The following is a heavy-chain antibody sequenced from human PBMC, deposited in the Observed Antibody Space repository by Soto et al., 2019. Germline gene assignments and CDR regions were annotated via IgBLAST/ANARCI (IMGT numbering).Heavy chain of an antibody. CDR3: ARARPSGSGSYTSNTDAFHI. CDR1: GDSISSSSYY. Sequence: QLQLQETGPGLVKPSETLSLTCTVSGDSISSSSYYWGWIRQPPGKGLEWIGSIYYSGSTYYNPSLKSRVTISVDTSTNQFSLKLSSVTAADTAVYYCARARPSGSGSYTSNTDAFHIWGQGTMVSVSS. J-gene: IGHJ3*02. V-gene: IGHV4-39*01. CDR2: IYYSGST. D-gene: IGHD3-10*01.